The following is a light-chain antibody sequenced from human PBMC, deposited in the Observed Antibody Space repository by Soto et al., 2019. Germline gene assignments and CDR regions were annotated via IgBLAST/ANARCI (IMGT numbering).Light chain of an antibody. CDR1: QSVSSSY. J-gene: IGKJ4*01. V-gene: IGKV3-20*01. Sequence: EIVLTQSPGTLSLSPGERATLSCRASQSVSSSYLAWYQQKPGQAPRLLIYGASGRATGIRHRFSGSGCGTDFTLTISSLEPEEFGVYYCQQYGRAPPRVTLGGGNKVEIK. CDR3: QQYGRAPPRVT. CDR2: GAS.